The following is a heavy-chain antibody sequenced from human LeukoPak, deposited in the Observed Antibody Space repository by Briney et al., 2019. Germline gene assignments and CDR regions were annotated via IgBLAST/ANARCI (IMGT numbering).Heavy chain of an antibody. D-gene: IGHD2-15*01. CDR1: GGSISSYY. Sequence: SETLSLTCTVSGGSISSYYWNWIRQPPGKGLEWSGYIYNSGSTNYNPSLNSRLAISVDTSKNQFSLKLSSVAAADTAVYYCARDSVCSGGSCSPDEYYFDYWGQGTLVTVSS. J-gene: IGHJ4*02. V-gene: IGHV4-59*01. CDR2: IYNSGST. CDR3: ARDSVCSGGSCSPDEYYFDY.